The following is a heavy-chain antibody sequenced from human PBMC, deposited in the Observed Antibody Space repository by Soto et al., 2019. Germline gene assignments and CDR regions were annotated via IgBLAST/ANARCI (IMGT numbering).Heavy chain of an antibody. CDR1: GYTFTSYG. V-gene: IGHV1-18*01. CDR2: ISAYNGNT. D-gene: IGHD3-9*01. Sequence: ASVKVSCKASGYTFTSYGISWVRQAPGQGLEWMGWISAYNGNTNYAQKLQGRVTMTTDTSTSIAYMELRSLRSDDTAVYYCARGQSNVLRYFDWLFTDAFDIWGQGTMVTVSS. CDR3: ARGQSNVLRYFDWLFTDAFDI. J-gene: IGHJ3*02.